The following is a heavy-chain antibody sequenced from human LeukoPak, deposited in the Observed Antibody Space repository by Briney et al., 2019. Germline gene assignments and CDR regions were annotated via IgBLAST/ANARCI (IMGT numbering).Heavy chain of an antibody. CDR3: AELGITMIGGV. D-gene: IGHD3-10*02. J-gene: IGHJ6*04. CDR2: ISSSGSTI. V-gene: IGHV3-48*03. Sequence: GGSLRLSCAASGFTFSSYEMNWVRQAPEKGLEWVSYISSSGSTIYYADSVKGRFAISRDNAKNSLYLQMNSLRAEDTAVYYCAELGITMIGGVWGKGTTVTISS. CDR1: GFTFSSYE.